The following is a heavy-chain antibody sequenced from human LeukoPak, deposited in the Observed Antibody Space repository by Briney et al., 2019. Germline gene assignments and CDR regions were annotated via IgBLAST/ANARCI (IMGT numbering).Heavy chain of an antibody. J-gene: IGHJ4*02. Sequence: SETLSLTCAVYGGSFSGYYWSWIRQPPGKGLEWIGEINHSGSTNYNPSLKSRVTISVDTSKNQFSLKLSSVTAADTAAYYCARVPDTGIDYWGQGTLVTVSS. CDR1: GGSFSGYY. V-gene: IGHV4-34*01. CDR3: ARVPDTGIDY. D-gene: IGHD2-8*02. CDR2: INHSGST.